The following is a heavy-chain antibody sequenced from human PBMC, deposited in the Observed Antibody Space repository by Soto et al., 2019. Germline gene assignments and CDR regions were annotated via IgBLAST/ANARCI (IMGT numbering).Heavy chain of an antibody. J-gene: IGHJ5*02. CDR1: GGSISSSNW. Sequence: QVQLQESGPGLVKPSGTLSLTCVVSGGSISSSNWWIWVRQPPGKGLEWMGEIYHTGSTKYNPSLKSPDSISLDESKNQFSLRLSSVTAADTAVYYCSRGSNWFDPWGQGTLVTVSS. V-gene: IGHV4-4*02. CDR3: SRGSNWFDP. CDR2: IYHTGST.